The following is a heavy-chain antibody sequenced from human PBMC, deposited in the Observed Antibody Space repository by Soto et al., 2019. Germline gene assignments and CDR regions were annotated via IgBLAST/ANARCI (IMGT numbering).Heavy chain of an antibody. Sequence: GGSLRVSCAASGFSFSTHTMNRVRQAPGQGLEWVSSVSSSGTYIFYSESLKGRFTISRDNAKNSLHLQMNSLRAEDTAMYYCARGSSAWEAFDIWGQGTVVTVSS. CDR2: VSSSGTYI. D-gene: IGHD1-26*01. J-gene: IGHJ3*02. V-gene: IGHV3-21*06. CDR3: ARGSSAWEAFDI. CDR1: GFSFSTHT.